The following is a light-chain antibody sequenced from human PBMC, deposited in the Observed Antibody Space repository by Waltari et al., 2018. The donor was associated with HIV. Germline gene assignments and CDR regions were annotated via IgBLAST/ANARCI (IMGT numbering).Light chain of an antibody. CDR1: QSISNN. CDR3: QQYNNWPRT. Sequence: EVVLTQSPGTVSVSPGERATLSCRTSQSISNNLVWYQRKPGQAARLVIYDASTRATGIPVRFRGSGSGKDFTLTIASLQSEDFAVYLCQQYNNWPRTFGQGTKVE. J-gene: IGKJ1*01. V-gene: IGKV3-15*01. CDR2: DAS.